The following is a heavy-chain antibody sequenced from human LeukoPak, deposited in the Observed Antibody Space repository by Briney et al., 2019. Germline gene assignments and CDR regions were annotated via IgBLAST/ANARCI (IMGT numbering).Heavy chain of an antibody. CDR1: GGSISSSSYS. CDR3: ARDRYYDSSGIFDN. CDR2: FYYSGNT. D-gene: IGHD3-22*01. Sequence: SETLSLTCTVSGGSISSSSYSWGWIRQAPGKGLEWIGHFYYSGNTYYNPSLKSRVTISLDTSKNQFSLNLKSVTAADTAVYYCARDRYYDSSGIFDNWGQGTLVTVSS. J-gene: IGHJ4*02. V-gene: IGHV4-39*07.